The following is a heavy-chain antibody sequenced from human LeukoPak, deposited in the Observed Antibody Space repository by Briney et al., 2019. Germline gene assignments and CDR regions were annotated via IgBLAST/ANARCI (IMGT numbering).Heavy chain of an antibody. V-gene: IGHV3-7*01. CDR2: MRQEGSVI. D-gene: IGHD2-2*02. J-gene: IGHJ6*02. CDR3: ARGDHCSSTSCYKSYGIDV. CDR1: EFTFSNYW. Sequence: PGGSLRLSCAASEFTFSNYWMNWARQAPGKGLEWGASMRQEGSVIYYVDSVKGRFSISRDNAKNSLYLQVTSLRAEDTAVYYCARGDHCSSTSCYKSYGIDVWGQGTTVTVSS.